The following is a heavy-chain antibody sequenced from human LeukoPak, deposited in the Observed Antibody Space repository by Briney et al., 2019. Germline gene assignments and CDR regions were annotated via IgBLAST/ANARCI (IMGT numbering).Heavy chain of an antibody. V-gene: IGHV4-4*07. J-gene: IGHJ5*02. CDR3: ARWDSNDHGWLDP. CDR1: GGSMNRYY. D-gene: IGHD3-22*01. Sequence: SETLSLTCAVSGGSMNRYYWSWIRQPAGKGLECIGRINGSGSTNYNPSLKSRVTMSVDTSKNQFSLKLSSVTAADTAVYYCARWDSNDHGWLDPWGQGILVTVS. CDR2: INGSGST.